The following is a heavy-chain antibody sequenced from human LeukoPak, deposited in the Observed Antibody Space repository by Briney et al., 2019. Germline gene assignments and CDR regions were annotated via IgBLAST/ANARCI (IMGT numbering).Heavy chain of an antibody. D-gene: IGHD3-9*01. V-gene: IGHV1-69*06. CDR3: ARVGRYFDWLSYSIIFDY. J-gene: IGHJ4*02. CDR1: GGTFSSYA. CDR2: IIPIFGTA. Sequence: SVKVSCKASGGTFSSYAISWVRQAPGQGLEWMGGIIPIFGTANYAQKFQGRVTITADKSTSTAYMELSSLRSEDTAVYYCARVGRYFDWLSYSIIFDYWGQGTLVTVSS.